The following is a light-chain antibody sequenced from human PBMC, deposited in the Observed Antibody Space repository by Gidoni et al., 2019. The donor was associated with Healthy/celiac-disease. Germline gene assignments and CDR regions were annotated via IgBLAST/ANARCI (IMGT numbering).Light chain of an antibody. J-gene: IGKJ4*01. CDR2: AAS. Sequence: DTDKTQSPSSLSASVGDRVTITCRASQSISSYLNWYQQKPGKAPKLLIYAASSLQSGVPSRFSGSGSGTDFTLTISSLQPEDFATYYCQQSYSTPLTFGGGTKVEIK. V-gene: IGKV1-39*01. CDR3: QQSYSTPLT. CDR1: QSISSY.